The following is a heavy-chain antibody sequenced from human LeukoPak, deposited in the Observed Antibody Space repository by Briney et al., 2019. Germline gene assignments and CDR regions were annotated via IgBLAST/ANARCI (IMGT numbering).Heavy chain of an antibody. CDR1: GFSFSSYA. Sequence: GGSLRLSCLASGFSFSSYAMSWVRQVPGKGLEWVSSISPRGDYIFYADSVEGRFTMSRDNSKITLYLQMSSLTADDTAVYYCAKGAATTWIDYWGQGTLVTVSS. CDR3: AKGAATTWIDY. D-gene: IGHD4/OR15-4a*01. J-gene: IGHJ4*02. V-gene: IGHV3-23*01. CDR2: ISPRGDYI.